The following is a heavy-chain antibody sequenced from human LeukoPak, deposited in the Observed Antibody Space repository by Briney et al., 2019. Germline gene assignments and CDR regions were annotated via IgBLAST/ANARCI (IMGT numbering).Heavy chain of an antibody. J-gene: IGHJ4*02. V-gene: IGHV4-4*07. CDR1: GGSMSNNY. CDR2: IQPSGST. CDR3: AGTTDLLEWLSFDY. Sequence: PSETLSLTCTVSGGSMSNNYWSWIRQPAGKGLEWIGRIQPSGSTNDNPSLKSRLTMSLDTSKNQFSLRLSSVTAADPAVYYCAGTTDLLEWLSFDYWGQGTLVTV. D-gene: IGHD3-3*01.